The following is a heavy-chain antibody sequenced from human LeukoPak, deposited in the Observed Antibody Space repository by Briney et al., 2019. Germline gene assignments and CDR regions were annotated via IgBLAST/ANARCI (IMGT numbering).Heavy chain of an antibody. CDR2: INPNSGGT. CDR1: GYTFTGYY. D-gene: IGHD3-9*01. J-gene: IGHJ4*02. CDR3: AIGLRYCGWLSPFDY. Sequence: GASVKVSCKASGYTFTGYYMHWVRQAPAQGLEWMGWINPNSGGTNYAYKFHARVTMTRDTSISTACMELSMRRADDAAVYYCAIGLRYCGWLSPFDYWGQGTLVTVSS. V-gene: IGHV1-2*02.